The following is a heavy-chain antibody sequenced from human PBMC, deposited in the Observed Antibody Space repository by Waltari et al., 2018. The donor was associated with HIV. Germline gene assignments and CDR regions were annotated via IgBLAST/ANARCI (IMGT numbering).Heavy chain of an antibody. CDR3: ARIRGKGWSDY. CDR1: GFTFSSYW. D-gene: IGHD2-15*01. V-gene: IGHV3-7*01. J-gene: IGHJ4*02. Sequence: EVQLVESGGGLVQPGGSLRLSCAASGFTFSSYWMSWVRQAPGKGLEWVANIKQDGSEKYYVDSGKGRFTISRDNAKNSLYLQMNSLRAEDTAVYYCARIRGKGWSDYWGQGTLVTVSS. CDR2: IKQDGSEK.